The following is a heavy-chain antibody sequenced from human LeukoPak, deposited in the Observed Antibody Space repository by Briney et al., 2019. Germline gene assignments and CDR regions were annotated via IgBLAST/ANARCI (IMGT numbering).Heavy chain of an antibody. D-gene: IGHD3-10*01. CDR2: ISSNGGNT. Sequence: GGSLRLSCAASGFTFSYYAMHWVRQAPGKGLEYLSSISSNGGNTYHANSVKGRFIISRDNSKNTLYLQMGSLRAEDMAVYYCVRGHHGDLFYRTGSFDIWGQGTFVTVSS. J-gene: IGHJ3*02. CDR3: VRGHHGDLFYRTGSFDI. V-gene: IGHV3-64*01. CDR1: GFTFSYYA.